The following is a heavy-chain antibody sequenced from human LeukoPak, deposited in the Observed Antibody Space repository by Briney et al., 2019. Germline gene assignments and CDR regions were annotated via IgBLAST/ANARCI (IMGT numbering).Heavy chain of an antibody. D-gene: IGHD5-12*01. CDR3: AKKKRGGYSGYDVDY. CDR1: GFTFSSYA. CDR2: ISGSGGST. J-gene: IGHJ4*02. Sequence: GGSLRLSCAASGFTFSSYAMSWVRQAPGKGLEWVSAISGSGGSTYYADSVKGRFTISRDNSKNTLYPQMNSLRAEDTAVYYCAKKKRGGYSGYDVDYWGQGTLVTVSS. V-gene: IGHV3-23*01.